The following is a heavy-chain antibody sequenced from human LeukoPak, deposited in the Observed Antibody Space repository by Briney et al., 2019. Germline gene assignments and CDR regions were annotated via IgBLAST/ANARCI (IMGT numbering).Heavy chain of an antibody. V-gene: IGHV3-7*01. J-gene: IGHJ4*02. CDR3: ARDYYDSSGYYADLDS. CDR1: GFTFSTYW. Sequence: PGGSLRLSCAASGFTFSTYWMNWVRQAPGKGLEWVANINQYGNEKYYVDSVKGRFTISRDNDKNSLYLQMNSLRAEDTAVYYCARDYYDSSGYYADLDSWGRGTLVTVSS. CDR2: INQYGNEK. D-gene: IGHD3-22*01.